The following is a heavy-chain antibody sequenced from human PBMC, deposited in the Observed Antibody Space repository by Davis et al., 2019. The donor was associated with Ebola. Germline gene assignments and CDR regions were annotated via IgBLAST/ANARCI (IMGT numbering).Heavy chain of an antibody. CDR3: SREVRGGFSPMDL. V-gene: IGHV3-74*01. CDR1: GFTFINYW. J-gene: IGHJ6*04. Sequence: GESLKISCAASGFTFINYWMHWVRQAPGKGLEWVSRANSDGSTTGYGDSVKGRFTISRDNARNKLYLQMNSLRAEDTAVYYCSREVRGGFSPMDLWGTGTTVTVSS. CDR2: ANSDGSTT. D-gene: IGHD5-18*01.